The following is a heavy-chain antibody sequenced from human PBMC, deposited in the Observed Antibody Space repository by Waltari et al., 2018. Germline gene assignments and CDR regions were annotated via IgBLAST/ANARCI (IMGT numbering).Heavy chain of an antibody. CDR1: GFSFGDYT. Sequence: EVQLVESGGGLVQPGRSLRLSCTASGFSFGDYTMSWVRQAPGKGLEWVGFIRSRAHGGTTEYAAAVKGRFTVSRDDSKSTAYLQMNSLKTEHTAVYYCTRVFLAVAMVAYWGQGALVTVSS. V-gene: IGHV3-49*04. CDR3: TRVFLAVAMVAY. CDR2: IRSRAHGGTT. J-gene: IGHJ4*02. D-gene: IGHD6-19*01.